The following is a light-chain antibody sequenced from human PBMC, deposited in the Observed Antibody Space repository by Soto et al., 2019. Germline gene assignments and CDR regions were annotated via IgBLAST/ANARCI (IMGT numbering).Light chain of an antibody. CDR2: AAS. V-gene: IGKV1-39*01. Sequence: DIPMTQSPSSLSASVGDRVTITCRASQSIGIYLNWYQQRAGKAPKLLIYAASTLHGGVPPRFSGSGSGTDFTLTITSLQPEDFATYYCHQSSNTPRSFGQGTKVEI. J-gene: IGKJ2*01. CDR1: QSIGIY. CDR3: HQSSNTPRS.